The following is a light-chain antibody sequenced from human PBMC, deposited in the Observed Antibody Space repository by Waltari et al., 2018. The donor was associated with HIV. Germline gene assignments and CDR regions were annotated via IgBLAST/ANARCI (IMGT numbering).Light chain of an antibody. V-gene: IGKV1-12*01. J-gene: IGKJ1*01. CDR3: QQANSFPWT. CDR1: QNISNW. Sequence: DIQMTQSPSSVSASVGDRVTITCRASQNISNWLTWYQQKPGKAPKLLIYATSNLQSGVPSRFSGSGSGTVFTLTISSLQPEDFASYFCQQANSFPWTFGQGTKVEI. CDR2: ATS.